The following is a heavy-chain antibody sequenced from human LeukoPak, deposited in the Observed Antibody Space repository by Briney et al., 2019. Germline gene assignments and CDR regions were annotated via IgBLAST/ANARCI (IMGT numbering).Heavy chain of an antibody. Sequence: PGGSLRLSCAASGFTFDDYGMHWVRQAPGKGLEWVSSIFPSGGEIHYADSVRGRFTISRDNSKSTLSLQMNSLRVEDTAIYYCATYRQVLLPFESWGQGTLVTVSS. CDR2: IFPSGGEI. D-gene: IGHD2-8*02. CDR1: GFTFDDYG. J-gene: IGHJ4*02. V-gene: IGHV3-23*01. CDR3: ATYRQVLLPFES.